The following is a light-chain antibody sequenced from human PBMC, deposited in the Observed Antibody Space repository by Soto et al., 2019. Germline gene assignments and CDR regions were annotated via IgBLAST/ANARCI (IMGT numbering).Light chain of an antibody. V-gene: IGLV4-69*01. CDR2: LNSDGSH. CDR1: SGHSSYA. CDR3: QTWGTGIHV. Sequence: QAVVTQSPSASASLGASVKLTCTLSSGHSSYAIAWHQQQPEKGPRYLMKLNSDGSHSKGDGIPDRFSGSSSGAERYLTISSLQPEDEADYYCQTWGTGIHVFGGGTQLTVL. J-gene: IGLJ7*01.